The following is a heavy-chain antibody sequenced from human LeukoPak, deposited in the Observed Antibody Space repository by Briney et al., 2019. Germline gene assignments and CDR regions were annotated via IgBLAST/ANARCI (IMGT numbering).Heavy chain of an antibody. CDR1: GYTFTDYH. J-gene: IGHJ4*02. Sequence: ASVKVSCKASGYTFTDYHIHWVRQAPGRGLEWMGWINPNSGGTNYAGKFQGRVTMTSDTSISTAYMDLSRLRSDDTAVYYCARDYIIAAAGLPFDYWGQGTLVTVSS. D-gene: IGHD6-13*01. V-gene: IGHV1-2*02. CDR3: ARDYIIAAAGLPFDY. CDR2: INPNSGGT.